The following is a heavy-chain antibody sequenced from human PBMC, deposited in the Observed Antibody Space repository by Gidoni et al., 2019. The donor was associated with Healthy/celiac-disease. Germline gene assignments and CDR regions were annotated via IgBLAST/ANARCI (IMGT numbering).Heavy chain of an antibody. CDR2: NSSSSSTI. D-gene: IGHD6-19*01. J-gene: IGHJ6*02. V-gene: IGHV3-48*02. Sequence: EVQLVESGGGLVQPGGSLRLSCAASGFTFSSYRIHWFRQAPGKGLEWVSYNSSSSSTIYYADSVKGRFTISRDNAKNSLYLQMNSLRDEDTAVYYCAREDPPGIAVAGTGDYYYYGMDVWGQGTTVTVSS. CDR3: AREDPPGIAVAGTGDYYYYGMDV. CDR1: GFTFSSYR.